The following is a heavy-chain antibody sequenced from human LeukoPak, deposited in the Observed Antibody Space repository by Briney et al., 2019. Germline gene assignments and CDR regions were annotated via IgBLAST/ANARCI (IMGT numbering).Heavy chain of an antibody. J-gene: IGHJ3*02. V-gene: IGHV2-5*02. CDR1: GFSLSTSAVG. D-gene: IGHD2-21*02. CDR2: LYWDDDK. Sequence: SGPTLVNPTQTLTLTCTFSGFSLSTSAVGVGWIRQPPGKALEWLALLYWDDDKRYSPSLKNRLTITKDTSKNQVVLTMTNMDPVDTATYYCAHSRHPESYCGGDCYSHAFYIWGQGTMVTVSS. CDR3: AHSRHPESYCGGDCYSHAFYI.